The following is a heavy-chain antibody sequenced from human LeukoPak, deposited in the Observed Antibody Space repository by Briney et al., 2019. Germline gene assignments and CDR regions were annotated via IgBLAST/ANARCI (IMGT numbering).Heavy chain of an antibody. J-gene: IGHJ5*02. CDR1: GYTFTVYY. Sequence: SVKVSCRASGYTFTVYYMHGVRQAPGQGLEGMEWINPNSGGTKYAQKCQGRATMPRDTSISTAYMELSRLRSDDTAVYYCARRPPRYDMRRLGPQYNWCDLWGQGTLVSVFS. D-gene: IGHD3-9*01. CDR2: INPNSGGT. V-gene: IGHV1-2*02. CDR3: ARRPPRYDMRRLGPQYNWCDL.